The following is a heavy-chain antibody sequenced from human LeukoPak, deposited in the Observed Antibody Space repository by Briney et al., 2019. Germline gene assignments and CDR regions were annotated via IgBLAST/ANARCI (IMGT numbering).Heavy chain of an antibody. Sequence: KSSATLSLTCTVSDGSISSSSWYWGWIRQPPGKGLGWIGSIYYSGSSYYNPSLKSRVSISIDTSKNQFSLKLTSVTAADTAVYYCARDRATLVTGNFDYWGQGALVTVSS. J-gene: IGHJ4*02. D-gene: IGHD5-18*01. CDR3: ARDRATLVTGNFDY. CDR1: DGSISSSSWY. CDR2: IYYSGSS. V-gene: IGHV4-39*07.